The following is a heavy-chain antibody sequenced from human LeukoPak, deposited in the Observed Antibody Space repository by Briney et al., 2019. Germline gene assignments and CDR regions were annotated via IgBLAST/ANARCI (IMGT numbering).Heavy chain of an antibody. CDR2: SSAYKGNT. V-gene: IGHV1-18*01. CDR3: ARDRSDFWSGYQLDY. J-gene: IGHJ4*02. Sequence: ASVKVSCKASGYTFTNYGISWVRQAPGQGLEWMGWSSAYKGNTNYAQKFQGRVTMTTDTSTSTAYMELRSLRSDDAAIYYCARDRSDFWSGYQLDYWGQGTLVTVSS. D-gene: IGHD3-3*01. CDR1: GYTFTNYG.